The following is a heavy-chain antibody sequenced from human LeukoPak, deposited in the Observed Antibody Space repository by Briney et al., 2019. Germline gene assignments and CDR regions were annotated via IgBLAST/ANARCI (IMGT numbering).Heavy chain of an antibody. J-gene: IGHJ4*02. CDR1: GFTFSSYA. D-gene: IGHD1-26*01. CDR3: ARAWELLWRGYFDY. V-gene: IGHV3-30*01. CDR2: ISYDGSNK. Sequence: GGSLRLSCAASGFTFSSYAMHWVRQAPAKGLEWVAVISYDGSNKYYADSVKGRFTISRDNSKNTLYLQMNSLRAEDTAVYYCARAWELLWRGYFDYWGQGTLVTVSS.